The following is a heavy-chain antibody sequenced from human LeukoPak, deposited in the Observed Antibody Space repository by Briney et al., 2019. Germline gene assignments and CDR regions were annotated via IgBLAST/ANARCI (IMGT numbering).Heavy chain of an antibody. CDR3: AKSDTSGYWY. Sequence: GGSLRLSCAASGFTFSSYVMNWVRQAPGKGLEWVSSISGSGGGTYYADSVKGRFTISRDNSKNTLYLQMNSLRAGDTALYYCAKSDTSGYWYWGQGTLVTVSS. J-gene: IGHJ4*02. CDR1: GFTFSSYV. D-gene: IGHD3-22*01. V-gene: IGHV3-23*01. CDR2: ISGSGGGT.